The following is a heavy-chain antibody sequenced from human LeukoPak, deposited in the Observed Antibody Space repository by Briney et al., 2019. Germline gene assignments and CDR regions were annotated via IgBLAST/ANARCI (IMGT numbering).Heavy chain of an antibody. D-gene: IGHD2-8*01. CDR2: ISYSGGT. CDR1: GGSISNYY. CDR3: ARRVIMSAAGVPDTWFDP. J-gene: IGHJ5*02. V-gene: IGHV4-59*08. Sequence: SETLSLTCTVSGGSISNYYWNWIRQPPGKGLEWVGHISYSGGTKYNPSLQSRVTISIDTSKDQFSLNLSSVTAADTAVYYCARRVIMSAAGVPDTWFDPWGQGTRLTVSS.